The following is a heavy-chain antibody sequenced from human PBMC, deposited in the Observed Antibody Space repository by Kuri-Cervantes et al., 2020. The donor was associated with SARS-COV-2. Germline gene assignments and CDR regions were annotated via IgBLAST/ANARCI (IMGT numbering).Heavy chain of an antibody. CDR2: INPNTGGP. V-gene: IGHV1-2*02. CDR3: ARELMPYGGNSIDS. CDR1: GYTFTGCY. J-gene: IGHJ4*02. D-gene: IGHD4-23*01. Sequence: ASVKVSCKASGYTFTGCYIHWVRQAPGQGLEWMGWINPNTGGPNYAQKFQGRVTMTRDTSTSTAYIELSGLTSDDTAVYYCARELMPYGGNSIDSWGQGTLVTVSS.